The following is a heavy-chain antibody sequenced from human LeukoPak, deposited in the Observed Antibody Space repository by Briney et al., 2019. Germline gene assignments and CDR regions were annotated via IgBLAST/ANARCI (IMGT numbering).Heavy chain of an antibody. CDR3: AKEIWPTVTIPGRTYFDY. J-gene: IGHJ4*02. V-gene: IGHV3-48*03. CDR1: GFTLSSYE. Sequence: GGALSLSCAASGFTLSSYEMNWVRQAPGKGLEGVAYISSSGSTIYYADSVKGRFTIPRDNAKNSLYLQMNSLRAEDTAIYYCAKEIWPTVTIPGRTYFDYWGQGALVTVSS. CDR2: ISSSGSTI. D-gene: IGHD4-17*01.